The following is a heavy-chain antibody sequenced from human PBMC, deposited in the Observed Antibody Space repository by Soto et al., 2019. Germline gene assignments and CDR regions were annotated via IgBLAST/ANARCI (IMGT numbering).Heavy chain of an antibody. D-gene: IGHD2-2*01. CDR3: ARLELVVPAAMGAD. V-gene: IGHV5-51*01. Sequence: PGESLKISCKGSGYSFTSYWIGCVRQMLGKGLEWMGIIYPLVSDATYSPSFEGQVTITADKSISTAYLHWSSLKAPDTAMYYCARLELVVPAAMGADWGQGTMVTVS. CDR1: GYSFTSYW. CDR2: IYPLVSDA. J-gene: IGHJ3*01.